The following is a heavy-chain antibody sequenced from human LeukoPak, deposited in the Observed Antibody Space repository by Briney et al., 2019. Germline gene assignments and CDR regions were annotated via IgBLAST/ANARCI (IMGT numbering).Heavy chain of an antibody. J-gene: IGHJ6*02. Sequence: ASVKVSCKASGYTFTSYDINWVRQATGQGLEWMGWMNPNSGNTGYAQKFQGRVTMTRNTSISTAYMELSSLRSEDTAVYYCARGRDEQFNYYYGMDVWGQGTTVTVSS. V-gene: IGHV1-8*01. D-gene: IGHD6-19*01. CDR2: MNPNSGNT. CDR1: GYTFTSYD. CDR3: ARGRDEQFNYYYGMDV.